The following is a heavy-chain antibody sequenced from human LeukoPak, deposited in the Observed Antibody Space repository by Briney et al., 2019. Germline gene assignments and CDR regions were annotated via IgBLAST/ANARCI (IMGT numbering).Heavy chain of an antibody. CDR2: IYTSGST. Sequence: PSETLSLTCTVSGGSISSYYWSWIRQPAGKGLEWIGRIYTSGSTNYNPSLKSRVTMSVDTSKNQFSLKLSSVTAADTAVYYCARASSDRTYYYYYMDVWGKGTTVTISS. CDR1: GGSISSYY. V-gene: IGHV4-4*07. CDR3: ARASSDRTYYYYYMDV. D-gene: IGHD6-25*01. J-gene: IGHJ6*03.